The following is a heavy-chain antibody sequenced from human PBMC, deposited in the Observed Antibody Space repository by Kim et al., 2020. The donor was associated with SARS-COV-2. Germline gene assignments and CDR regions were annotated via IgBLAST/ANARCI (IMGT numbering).Heavy chain of an antibody. D-gene: IGHD2-2*01. J-gene: IGHJ4*02. Sequence: VRGRFTISRDNDQNPLYLQMTSLRAEDTAVYYCARMEHGGNIVVAQIDYWGQGTLVTVSS. V-gene: IGHV3-11*06. CDR3: ARMEHGGNIVVAQIDY.